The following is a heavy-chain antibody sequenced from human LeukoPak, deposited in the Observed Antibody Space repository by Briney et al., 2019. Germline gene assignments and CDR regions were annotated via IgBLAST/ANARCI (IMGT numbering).Heavy chain of an antibody. J-gene: IGHJ5*02. V-gene: IGHV4-59*01. CDR3: TRGERLGPDS. D-gene: IGHD6-19*01. Sequence: PSETLSLTCTLSGASITTDYWSWIRQSPGKGLEWIGYISYNWSNNYNPSLKSRGTISVDTSKNQLSLTLTSVTAADTAVYYCTRGERLGPDSWGQGTLVTVSS. CDR1: GASITTDY. CDR2: ISYNWSN.